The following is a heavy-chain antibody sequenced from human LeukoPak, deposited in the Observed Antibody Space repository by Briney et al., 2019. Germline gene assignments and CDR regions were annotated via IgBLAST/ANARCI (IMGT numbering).Heavy chain of an antibody. V-gene: IGHV3-21*01. CDR3: ARGAAGYSGYDLVTYYFDY. D-gene: IGHD5-12*01. CDR2: ISSSSSYI. J-gene: IGHJ4*02. CDR1: GFTFSSYS. Sequence: GGSLRLSCAASGFTFSSYSMNWVGQAPGKGLEWVSSISSSSSYIYYADSVKGPFTISKDNAKNSLYLQMNSLRAEDTAVYYCARGAAGYSGYDLVTYYFDYWGQGTLVTVSS.